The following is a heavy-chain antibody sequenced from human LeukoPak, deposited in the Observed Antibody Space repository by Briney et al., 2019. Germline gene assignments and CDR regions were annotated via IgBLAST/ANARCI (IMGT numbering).Heavy chain of an antibody. CDR2: MNPNSGNT. J-gene: IGHJ4*02. Sequence: ASVKVSCKASGYTFTSYGINWVRQATGQGLEWMGWMNPNSGNTGYAQKFQGRVTMTRNTSISTAYMELSSLTFEDTAVYYCTRSVRNGHIDYWGQGTLVTASS. D-gene: IGHD2-21*01. CDR1: GYTFTSYG. V-gene: IGHV1-8*01. CDR3: TRSVRNGHIDY.